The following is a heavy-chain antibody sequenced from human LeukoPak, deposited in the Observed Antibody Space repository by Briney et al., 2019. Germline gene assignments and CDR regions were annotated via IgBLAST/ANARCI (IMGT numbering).Heavy chain of an antibody. CDR1: GFTFTNYG. CDR2: INPNSGST. D-gene: IGHD6-13*01. J-gene: IGHJ4*02. Sequence: ASVKVSCKASGFTFTNYGFSWVRQAPGQGLEWMGWINPNSGSTNYAQKFQGRVTLTRDTSISTAYMELSRLTSDDTAVYYCASHSSSWFTFDYWGQGTLVTVSS. CDR3: ASHSSSWFTFDY. V-gene: IGHV1-2*02.